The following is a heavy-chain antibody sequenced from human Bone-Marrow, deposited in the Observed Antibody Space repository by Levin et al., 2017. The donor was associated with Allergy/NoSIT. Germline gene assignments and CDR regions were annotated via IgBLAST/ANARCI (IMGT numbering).Heavy chain of an antibody. V-gene: IGHV3-30-3*01. Sequence: PGGSLRLSCAASGFTFSTYAMHWVRQAPGKGLEWVAVISYDGTNKSYADSVKGRFTISRDNSKKTLYLQMNSLRAEDTAVYYCARDRVAAAGTGNYWGQGTLVTVS. CDR2: ISYDGTNK. J-gene: IGHJ4*02. CDR3: ARDRVAAAGTGNY. CDR1: GFTFSTYA. D-gene: IGHD6-13*01.